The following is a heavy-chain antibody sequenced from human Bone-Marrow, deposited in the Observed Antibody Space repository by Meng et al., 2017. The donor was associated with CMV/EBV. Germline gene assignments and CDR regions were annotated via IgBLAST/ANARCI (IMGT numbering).Heavy chain of an antibody. CDR3: AREITTIFGVVTTYYYYYGMDV. CDR1: GFTFSDYY. D-gene: IGHD3-3*01. Sequence: GGSLRLSCAASGFTFSDYYMSWVRQAPGKGLEWVANIKQDGSEKYYVDSVKGRFTISRDNAKNSLYLQMNSLRAEDTAVYYCAREITTIFGVVTTYYYYYGMDVWGQGNTVTVSS. CDR2: IKQDGSEK. J-gene: IGHJ6*02. V-gene: IGHV3-7*01.